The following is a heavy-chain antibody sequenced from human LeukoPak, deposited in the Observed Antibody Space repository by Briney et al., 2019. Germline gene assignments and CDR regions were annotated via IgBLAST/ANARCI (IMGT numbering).Heavy chain of an antibody. V-gene: IGHV4-34*01. CDR1: GGSFSGYY. J-gene: IGHJ4*02. Sequence: KPSETLSLTCAVYGGSFSGYYWSWIRQPPGKGLEWIGEINHSGSTNYNPSLKSRVTISVDTSKNQFSLKLSSVTAADTAVYYCARNFGTDGSGSYYNGPFDYWGQGTLVTVPS. CDR2: INHSGST. CDR3: ARNFGTDGSGSYYNGPFDY. D-gene: IGHD3-10*01.